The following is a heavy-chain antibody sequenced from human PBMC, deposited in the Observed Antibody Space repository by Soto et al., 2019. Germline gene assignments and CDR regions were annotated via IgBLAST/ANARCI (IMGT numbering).Heavy chain of an antibody. V-gene: IGHV4-59*08. J-gene: IGHJ4*02. CDR2: IYYSGST. CDR3: ARHHDY. Sequence: FRSGSGWGSSKICYYWSWIRQPPGKGLEWIGYIYYSGSTNYNPSLKSRVTISVDTSKNQFSLKLSSVTAADTAVYYCARHHDYWGQGTLVTVSS. CDR1: GSSKICYY.